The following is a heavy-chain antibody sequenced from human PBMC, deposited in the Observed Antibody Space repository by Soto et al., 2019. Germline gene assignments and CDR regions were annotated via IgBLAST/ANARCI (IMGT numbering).Heavy chain of an antibody. Sequence: PGGSLRLSCAASGFTFDDYAMHWVRQAPGKGLEWVSGISWNSGSIGYADSVKGRFTISRDNAKNSLYLQMNSLRAEDTALYYCAKGALGFYYDMDVWGQGTTVTVSS. J-gene: IGHJ6*02. CDR3: AKGALGFYYDMDV. CDR1: GFTFDDYA. CDR2: ISWNSGSI. V-gene: IGHV3-9*01.